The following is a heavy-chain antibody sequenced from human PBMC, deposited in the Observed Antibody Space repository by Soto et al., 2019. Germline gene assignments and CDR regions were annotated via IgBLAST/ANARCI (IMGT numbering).Heavy chain of an antibody. CDR1: GFTFSSFA. CDR3: ARDIYSSN. J-gene: IGHJ4*02. CDR2: ISYDGSNR. D-gene: IGHD6-13*01. Sequence: GGSLRLSCAASGFTFSSFAMHWVRQAPGKGLEWVAVISYDGSNRYYADSVKGRFTISRDNSKNTLYLQMNSLRAEDTAVYYCARDIYSSNWGQGTLVTVSS. V-gene: IGHV3-30-3*01.